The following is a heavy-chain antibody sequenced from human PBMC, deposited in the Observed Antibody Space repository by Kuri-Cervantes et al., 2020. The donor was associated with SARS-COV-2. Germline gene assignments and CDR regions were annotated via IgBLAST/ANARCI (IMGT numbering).Heavy chain of an antibody. J-gene: IGHJ5*02. CDR1: GGSFSGYY. CDR2: INHSGST. V-gene: IGHV4-34*01. D-gene: IGHD2-2*01. CDR3: VRGQIAVVPAAKAFDP. Sequence: GSLRLSCAVYGGSFSGYYWSWIRQPPGKGLEWIGEINHSGSTNYNPSLKSRVTISVDTSKNQFSLKLSSVTAADTAVYYCVRGQIAVVPAAKAFDPWGQGTLVTVSS.